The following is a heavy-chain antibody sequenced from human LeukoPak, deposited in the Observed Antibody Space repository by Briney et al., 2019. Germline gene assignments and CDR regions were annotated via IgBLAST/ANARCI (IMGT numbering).Heavy chain of an antibody. CDR3: ARNYYGSGSYYSFDY. V-gene: IGHV1-18*01. CDR2: ISAYNGNT. Sequence: ASAKVSCKASGYTFTSYGISWLRQAPGQGLEGMGWISAYNGNTNYAQKLQGRVTMTADTSTSTSYLELSSVTSDDTAVYYCARNYYGSGSYYSFDYWGQGTMVTVSS. J-gene: IGHJ4*01. D-gene: IGHD3-10*01. CDR1: GYTFTSYG.